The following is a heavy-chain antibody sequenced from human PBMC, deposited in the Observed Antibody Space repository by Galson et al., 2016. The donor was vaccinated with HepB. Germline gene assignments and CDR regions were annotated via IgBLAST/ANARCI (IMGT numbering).Heavy chain of an antibody. CDR1: GFTLRSHW. J-gene: IGHJ6*02. V-gene: IGHV3-74*01. Sequence: SLRLSCAASGFTLRSHWMHWVRQAPGQGLVWVSHIKTDGTTTIYADSVKGRFTISRDNAKNTLYLQMNSLRAEDTAGYYCARDRCRSVTRSGGMDVWGQGTTVTVSS. CDR3: ARDRCRSVTRSGGMDV. D-gene: IGHD2-15*01. CDR2: IKTDGTTT.